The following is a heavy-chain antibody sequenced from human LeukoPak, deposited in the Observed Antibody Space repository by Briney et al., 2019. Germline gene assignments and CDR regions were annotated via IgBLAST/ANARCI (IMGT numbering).Heavy chain of an antibody. CDR1: GGSFSGYY. J-gene: IGHJ5*02. D-gene: IGHD3-10*01. V-gene: IGHV4-34*01. CDR3: GGGYYLDWFDP. Sequence: SETLSLTCAVYGGSFSGYYWSWIRQPPGKGLEWIGEINHSGSTNYNPSLKSRVTISVDTSKNQFSLKLSSVTAADTAVYYCGGGYYLDWFDPWGQGTLVTVSS. CDR2: INHSGST.